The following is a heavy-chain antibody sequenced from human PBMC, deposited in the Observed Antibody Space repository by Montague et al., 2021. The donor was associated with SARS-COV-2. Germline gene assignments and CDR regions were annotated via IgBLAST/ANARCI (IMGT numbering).Heavy chain of an antibody. CDR2: IGGGGDTT. CDR1: GFTFSTYA. V-gene: IGHV3-23*01. Sequence: SLRLSCAASGFTFSTYAMSWVRQAPGKGLEWVSTIGGGGDTTYYADSVKGRFTISRDNSKNTVFLQMNSQRAEDTATYYCAKDSRYSSGVWGQGTTVTVSS. D-gene: IGHD6-19*01. CDR3: AKDSRYSSGV. J-gene: IGHJ6*02.